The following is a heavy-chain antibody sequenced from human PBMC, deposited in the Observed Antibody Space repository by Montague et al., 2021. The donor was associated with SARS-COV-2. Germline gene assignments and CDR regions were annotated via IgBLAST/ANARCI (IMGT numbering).Heavy chain of an antibody. J-gene: IGHJ6*02. V-gene: IGHV4-39*07. CDR2: IYYSGST. CDR3: ARLGRQQLVRLSGMDV. D-gene: IGHD6-13*01. Sequence: SDPLSLPCPVSGGSISSSSYYWGWIREPPGKGLEWIGSIYYSGSTYYNPSLKSRVTISVDTSKNQFSLKLSSVTAADTAVYYCARLGRQQLVRLSGMDVWGQGTTVTVSS. CDR1: GGSISSSSYY.